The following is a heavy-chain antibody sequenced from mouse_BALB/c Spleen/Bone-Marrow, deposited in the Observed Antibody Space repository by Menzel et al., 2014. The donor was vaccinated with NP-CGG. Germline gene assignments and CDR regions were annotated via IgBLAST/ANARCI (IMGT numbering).Heavy chain of an antibody. J-gene: IGHJ4*01. CDR1: GFTFSDYY. V-gene: IGHV5-12*02. CDR2: ISNGGGST. CDR3: ARQDYSYYYAMDY. D-gene: IGHD2-13*01. Sequence: EVQVVESGGGLVQPGGSLKLSCATSGFTFSDYYMYWVRQTPEKRLEWVAYISNGGGSTYYPDTVEGRFTISRDNAKNTLYLQMSRLKSEDTSMYYCARQDYSYYYAMDYWGQGTSVTVSS.